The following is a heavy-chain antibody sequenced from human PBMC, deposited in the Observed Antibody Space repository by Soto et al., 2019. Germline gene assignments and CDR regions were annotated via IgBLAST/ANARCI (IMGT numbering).Heavy chain of an antibody. Sequence: ASVKVSCKASGYTFTSYGISWVRQAPGQGLEWMGWISAYTGNTNYAQKLQGRVNMTTDTSTSTAYMELRTLRSADTAVYYCARTGAFVVVTAALDYWGQGTLVTVSS. V-gene: IGHV1-18*04. CDR1: GYTFTSYG. J-gene: IGHJ4*02. D-gene: IGHD2-21*02. CDR3: ARTGAFVVVTAALDY. CDR2: ISAYTGNT.